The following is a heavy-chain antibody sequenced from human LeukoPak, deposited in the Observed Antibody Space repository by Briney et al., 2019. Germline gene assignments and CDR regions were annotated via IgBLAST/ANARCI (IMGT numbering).Heavy chain of an antibody. CDR1: GYSFTSYW. Sequence: GESLKISCKGSGYSFTSYWIGWVRQMPGKGLEWMGIIYPGDSDTRYSPSFQGQVTISADTSISTAYLQWSSLKASDTAMYYCAMTRWFGEFNDAFDIWGQGTMVTVSS. CDR2: IYPGDSDT. D-gene: IGHD3-10*01. CDR3: AMTRWFGEFNDAFDI. V-gene: IGHV5-51*01. J-gene: IGHJ3*02.